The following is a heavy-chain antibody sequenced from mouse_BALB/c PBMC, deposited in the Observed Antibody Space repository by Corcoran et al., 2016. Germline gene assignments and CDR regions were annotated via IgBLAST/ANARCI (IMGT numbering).Heavy chain of an antibody. D-gene: IGHD2-1*01. Sequence: EVQLQQSGPELVKPGASAKISCKASGYSFTGYYMHWVKQSHVTSFEWIGRINPYNGATSYNQNFKDKASLTVEKSSSTAYMELHSLTSEDSAGYYWSSVGNSYARDYWGQGPAVTVSS. J-gene: IGHJ4*01. CDR2: INPYNGAT. CDR1: GYSFTGYY. CDR3: SSVGNSYARDY. V-gene: IGHV1-22*01.